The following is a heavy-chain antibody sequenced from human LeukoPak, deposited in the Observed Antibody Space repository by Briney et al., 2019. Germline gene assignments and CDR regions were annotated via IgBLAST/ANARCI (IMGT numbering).Heavy chain of an antibody. Sequence: PSQTLSLTCAVSGGSISSGGYSWSWIRQPPGKGLEWIGYIYHSGSTYYNPSLKSRVTISVDTSKNQFSLKLSSVTAADTAVYYCARESAGIVVVPAAKAGAFDIWGQGTMVTVSS. CDR2: IYHSGST. CDR3: ARESAGIVVVPAAKAGAFDI. D-gene: IGHD2-2*01. CDR1: GGSISSGGYS. J-gene: IGHJ3*02. V-gene: IGHV4-30-2*01.